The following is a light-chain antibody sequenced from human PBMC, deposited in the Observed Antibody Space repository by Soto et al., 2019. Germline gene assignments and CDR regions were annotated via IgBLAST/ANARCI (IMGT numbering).Light chain of an antibody. V-gene: IGLV1-47*01. CDR3: SAWDDSLSGPV. CDR2: RND. Sequence: QSALTQPPSASGTPGQRVTISCSGSGSNIGSNYVYWYRQLPGTAPNVLIYRNDERPSGVPDRFSGSKSGSSASLAISGLRSEDEADYYCSAWDDSLSGPVFGRGTQLTVL. CDR1: GSNIGSNY. J-gene: IGLJ3*02.